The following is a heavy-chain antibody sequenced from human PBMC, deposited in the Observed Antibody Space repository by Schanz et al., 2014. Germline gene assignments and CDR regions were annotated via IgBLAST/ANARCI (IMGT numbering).Heavy chain of an antibody. J-gene: IGHJ4*02. CDR3: ARGGQGFGEPHQRLFEY. D-gene: IGHD3-10*01. V-gene: IGHV4-4*02. CDR1: GASVSSDNW. CDR2: IYDSGNT. Sequence: QVQLEESGAGLVKPSGTLSLTCAVSGASVSSDNWWNWVRQPPGKGLEWIGEIYDSGNTNYNPSRKSRVTMSVDDPKNQCSLQLTSLTAADTAVYYCARGGQGFGEPHQRLFEYWGPGTLVTVSS.